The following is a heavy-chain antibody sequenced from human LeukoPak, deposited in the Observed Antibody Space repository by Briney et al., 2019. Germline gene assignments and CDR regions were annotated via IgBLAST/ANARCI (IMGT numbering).Heavy chain of an antibody. CDR2: ISYDGSNK. Sequence: GRSLRLSCAASGFTFNNFGIHWVRQAPGKGLEWVAVISYDGSNKYYVDSVKGRFIISRDNSKNTLYLQMNGLRAEDTAVYYCVKRAPVPGEQMFYFDYWGQGLLVTVSS. CDR1: GFTFNNFG. CDR3: VKRAPVPGEQMFYFDY. J-gene: IGHJ4*02. V-gene: IGHV3-30*18. D-gene: IGHD6-19*01.